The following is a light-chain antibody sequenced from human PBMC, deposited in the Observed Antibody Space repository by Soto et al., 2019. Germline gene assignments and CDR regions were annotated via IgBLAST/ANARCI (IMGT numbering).Light chain of an antibody. CDR2: AAS. CDR3: QQSYSTPFT. J-gene: IGKJ3*01. CDR1: QSISSY. Sequence: DVPMTQSPSSLSASVGDRVTITCRASQSISSYLNWYQQKPGKAPKLLIYAASSLQSGVPSRFSGRGSGTDFTLTISSLQPEDFATYYCQQSYSTPFTVGPGTKVDIK. V-gene: IGKV1-39*01.